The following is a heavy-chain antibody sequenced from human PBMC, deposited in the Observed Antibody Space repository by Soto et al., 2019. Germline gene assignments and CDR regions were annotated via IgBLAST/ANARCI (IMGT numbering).Heavy chain of an antibody. CDR2: IIPIFGTA. Sequence: SVKVSCKASGGTFSSYAISWVRQAPGQGLEWMGGIIPIFGTANYAQKFQGRVTITADESTSTAYMELSSLRSEDTAVYYCARVPITMVRGARTWEYYFDYWRQGTLVTVSS. J-gene: IGHJ4*02. CDR3: ARVPITMVRGARTWEYYFDY. D-gene: IGHD3-10*01. CDR1: GGTFSSYA. V-gene: IGHV1-69*13.